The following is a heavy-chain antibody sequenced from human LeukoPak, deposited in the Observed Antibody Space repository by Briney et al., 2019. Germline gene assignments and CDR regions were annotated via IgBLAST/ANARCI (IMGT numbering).Heavy chain of an antibody. CDR2: ITSSGSTI. CDR3: ARGPVSPGWFDP. Sequence: GGSLRLSCVASAFTFSDYYMTWIRQAPGKGLEWVSYITSSGSTIYYADSVKGRFTISRDNAKNSLYLQMNSLRLEDTAVYYCARGPVSPGWFDPWGQGTLVTVSS. V-gene: IGHV3-11*04. J-gene: IGHJ5*02. CDR1: AFTFSDYY.